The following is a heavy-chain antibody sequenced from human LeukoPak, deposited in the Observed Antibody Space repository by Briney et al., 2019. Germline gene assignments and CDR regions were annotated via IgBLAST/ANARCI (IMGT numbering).Heavy chain of an antibody. Sequence: ASVKVSCKASGYTFSSYHINWVRQATGQGLEWMGWMSPNSGNTGYAQKFQGRVTMTRNTSISTAYMELSSLRSEDTAVYYCARAIFGVVVNWFDPWGQGTLVTVSS. V-gene: IGHV1-8*01. J-gene: IGHJ5*02. CDR1: GYTFSSYH. CDR2: MSPNSGNT. D-gene: IGHD3-3*01. CDR3: ARAIFGVVVNWFDP.